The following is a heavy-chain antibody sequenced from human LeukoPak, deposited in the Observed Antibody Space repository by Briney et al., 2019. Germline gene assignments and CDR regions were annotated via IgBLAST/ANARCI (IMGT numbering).Heavy chain of an antibody. CDR2: IIPTFGTP. CDR1: GGTFSSYA. D-gene: IGHD1-26*01. Sequence: ASVTVSCKASGGTFSSYAISWVRQARGQGLEGMGGIIPTFGTPNYAKKFQGRVTITADESTSTAYMELSSLRSEDTAVYYCARLVGAPDPGWGQGTLVTVSS. V-gene: IGHV1-69*01. J-gene: IGHJ4*02. CDR3: ARLVGAPDPG.